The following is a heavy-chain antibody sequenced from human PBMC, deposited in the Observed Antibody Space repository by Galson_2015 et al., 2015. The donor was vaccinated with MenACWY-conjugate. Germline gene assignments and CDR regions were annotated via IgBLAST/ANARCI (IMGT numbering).Heavy chain of an antibody. CDR2: IHQSGNT. CDR1: GYSITSGYY. V-gene: IGHV4-38-2*02. J-gene: IGHJ2*01. Sequence: SETLSLTCSVSGYSITSGYYWGWIRQSPGKGLEWIGSIHQSGNTDYDPSLKSRVTMSVDTSKNQFSLKLRSVTAADTAVYYCGRWNF. CDR3: GRWNF.